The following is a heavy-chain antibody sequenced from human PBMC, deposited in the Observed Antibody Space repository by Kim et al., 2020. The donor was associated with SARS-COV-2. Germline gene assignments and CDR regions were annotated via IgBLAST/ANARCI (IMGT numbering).Heavy chain of an antibody. J-gene: IGHJ4*02. Sequence: SETLSLTCTVSGGSISSSSYYWGWIRQPPGKGLEWIGSIYYSGSTYYNPSLKSRVTISVDTSKNQFSLKLSSVTAADTAVYYCARHSSHDSGFHLRGWGQGTLVTVSS. CDR3: ARHSSHDSGFHLRG. CDR2: IYYSGST. D-gene: IGHD3-22*01. V-gene: IGHV4-39*01. CDR1: GGSISSSSYY.